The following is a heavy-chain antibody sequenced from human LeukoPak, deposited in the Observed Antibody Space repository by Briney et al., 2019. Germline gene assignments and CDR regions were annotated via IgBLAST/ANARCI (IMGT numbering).Heavy chain of an antibody. CDR1: GGSFTTYY. CDR2: INLRGTA. V-gene: IGHV4-34*01. J-gene: IGHJ4*02. Sequence: SETLSLTCAVYGGSFTTYYGTWIRQPPGKGLEWIGEINLRGTANYNPSLKSRVTISLDTSKNQFSLKLTSVTAADTAVYYCVGTKYNDSPVLSNWGQGSLVTVSS. CDR3: VGTKYNDSPVLSN. D-gene: IGHD1-1*01.